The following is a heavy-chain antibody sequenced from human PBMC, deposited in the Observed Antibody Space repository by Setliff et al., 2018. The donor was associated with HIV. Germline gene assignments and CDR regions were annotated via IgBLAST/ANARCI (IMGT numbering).Heavy chain of an antibody. V-gene: IGHV3-15*01. J-gene: IGHJ4*02. Sequence: GGSLRLSCAASGFIFKNAWMSWVRQAPGKGLEWVGRIKSKTDGGTTDYAAPVKGRFTISRDDSKNTRYLQMNSRKTEDTAVYYCTTGGDWGPWRFDYWGQGMLVTVSS. CDR2: IKSKTDGGTT. D-gene: IGHD7-27*01. CDR3: TTGGDWGPWRFDY. CDR1: GFIFKNAW.